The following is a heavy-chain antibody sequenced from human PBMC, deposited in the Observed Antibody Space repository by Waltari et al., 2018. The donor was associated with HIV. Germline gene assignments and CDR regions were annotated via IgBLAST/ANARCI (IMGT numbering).Heavy chain of an antibody. V-gene: IGHV1-8*02. CDR3: STSRPGAMFGDA. J-gene: IGHJ5*02. Sequence: QGQLVQSGAEVKQSGASVRISCTASGYPLTTYDINWLRQATGQGLEWMGSMNPSTGNAGFAHNFQGRVVMTRDIPINTAYMELSGLTSHDAAVYYCSTSRPGAMFGDAWGQGTLVTVSS. D-gene: IGHD3-3*01. CDR1: GYPLTTYD. CDR2: MNPSTGNA.